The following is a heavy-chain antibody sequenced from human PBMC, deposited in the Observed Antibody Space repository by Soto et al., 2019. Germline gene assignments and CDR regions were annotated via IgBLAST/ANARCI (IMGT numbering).Heavy chain of an antibody. CDR1: GGSFSGYY. Sequence: QVQLQQWGAGLLKPSETLSLTCAVYGGSFSGYYWTWIRQPPGTGLEWIGEINHSGSTNHNPSLKGRVTISVDTSKNQFSLKLTSVTAADTAVYYCARDKITGLFDYWGQGTLVTVSS. V-gene: IGHV4-34*01. D-gene: IGHD2-8*02. CDR2: INHSGST. CDR3: ARDKITGLFDY. J-gene: IGHJ4*02.